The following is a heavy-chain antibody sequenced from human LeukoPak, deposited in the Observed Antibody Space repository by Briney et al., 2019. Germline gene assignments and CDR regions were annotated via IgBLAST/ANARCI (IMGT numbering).Heavy chain of an antibody. CDR1: GISFSSHW. CDR3: ARGEPDYDFWSDNTSPLFDY. Sequence: PGGSLRLACAASGISFSSHWMHWVRQAPGKGLVWVAHISRDGSSTTYADSVKGRFTISRDNAKNSLYLQMNSLRAEDTAVYYCARGEPDYDFWSDNTSPLFDYWGQGTLVTVSS. V-gene: IGHV3-74*01. D-gene: IGHD3-3*01. J-gene: IGHJ4*02. CDR2: ISRDGSST.